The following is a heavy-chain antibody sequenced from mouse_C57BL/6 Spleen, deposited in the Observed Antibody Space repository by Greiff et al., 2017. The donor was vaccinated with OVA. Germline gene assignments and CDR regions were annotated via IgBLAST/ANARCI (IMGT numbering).Heavy chain of an antibody. Sequence: QVQLQQSGPGLVAPSQSLSITCTVSGFSLTSYGVHWVRQPPGKGLEWLVVIWSDGSTTYNSALKSRLSISKDNSKSQVFLKMNSLQTDDTAMYYCARHGYYGSSGAWFAYWGQGTLVTVSA. J-gene: IGHJ3*01. CDR2: IWSDGST. CDR1: GFSLTSYG. V-gene: IGHV2-6-1*01. CDR3: ARHGYYGSSGAWFAY. D-gene: IGHD1-1*01.